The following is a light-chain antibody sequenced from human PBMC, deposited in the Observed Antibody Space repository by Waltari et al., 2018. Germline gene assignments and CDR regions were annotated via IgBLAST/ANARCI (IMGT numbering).Light chain of an antibody. CDR2: DAS. V-gene: IGKV3-11*01. CDR1: QSASSD. Sequence: EIVLTQSPATLSLSPGERATLSCRASQSASSDLAWYQQKPGQAPKLLIYDASNRATGIPARFSGSGSGTDFTLTISSLEPEDFAVYYCQQRSNWRSTFGGGTKVEIK. CDR3: QQRSNWRST. J-gene: IGKJ4*01.